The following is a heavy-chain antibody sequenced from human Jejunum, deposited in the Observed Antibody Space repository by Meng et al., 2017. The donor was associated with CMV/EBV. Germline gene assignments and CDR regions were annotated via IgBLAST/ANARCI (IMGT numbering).Heavy chain of an antibody. V-gene: IGHV1-3*01. D-gene: IGHD6-13*01. CDR1: GYTFTTYA. J-gene: IGHJ5*02. CDR3: ARDIPYTSSWRNWFDP. CDR2: INAGNGDT. Sequence: SGYTFTTYALHWVRQAPGQGLEWMGWINAGNGDTKYSQKFQGRVTITRDTSASTAYMELSSLRSEDTAVYYCARDIPYTSSWRNWFDPWGQGTLVTVSS.